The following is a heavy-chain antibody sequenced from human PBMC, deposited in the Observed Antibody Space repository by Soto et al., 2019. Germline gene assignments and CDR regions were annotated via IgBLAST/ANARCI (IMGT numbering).Heavy chain of an antibody. CDR3: YRDQIEGNWFDP. V-gene: IGHV4-30-2*01. J-gene: IGHJ5*02. CDR1: GGSISSGGYA. Sequence: TLSLTCTVSGGSISSGGYAWNWIRQAPGKGLEWIGYIYHSGYTLYNPSLKGRVTVSVDKSKNHFYLNLTSVTEADTAVYYFYRDQIEGNWFDPCGQGTLVTVSS. CDR2: IYHSGYT.